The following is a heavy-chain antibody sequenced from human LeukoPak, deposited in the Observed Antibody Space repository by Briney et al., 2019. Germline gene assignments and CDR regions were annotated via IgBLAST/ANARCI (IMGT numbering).Heavy chain of an antibody. Sequence: ASVNVSCKASGCSFTGYYIHWVRPAPGQGLEWMGWINPNSGGTKYAQKFQGRVTMTRDTSISTAYMELSRLTSDDTAVFYCARVLRDWYFDLWGRGTLVTVSS. J-gene: IGHJ2*01. CDR3: ARVLRDWYFDL. CDR1: GCSFTGYY. CDR2: INPNSGGT. V-gene: IGHV1-2*02.